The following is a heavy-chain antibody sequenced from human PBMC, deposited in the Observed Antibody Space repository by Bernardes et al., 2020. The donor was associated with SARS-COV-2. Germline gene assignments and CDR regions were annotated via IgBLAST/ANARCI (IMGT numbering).Heavy chain of an antibody. CDR3: ASLAEAYGSGGYRCYYGMDV. CDR2: ISSSSSYI. CDR1: GFTFSDYS. J-gene: IGHJ6*02. D-gene: IGHD3-10*01. Sequence: GGSLRLSCAASGFTFSDYSMNWVRQAPGKGLEWVSSISSSSSYIYYADSVKGRFTISRDNAKNSLYLQMNSLRAEDTAVYACASLAEAYGSGGYRCYYGMDVWGQGTTVTVSS. V-gene: IGHV3-21*01.